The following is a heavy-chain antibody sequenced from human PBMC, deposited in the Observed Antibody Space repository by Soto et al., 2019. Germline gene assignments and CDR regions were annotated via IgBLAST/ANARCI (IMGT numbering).Heavy chain of an antibody. D-gene: IGHD3-3*01. CDR2: ITGSDGRT. J-gene: IGHJ4*02. CDR3: AKILRADYDMIFAH. V-gene: IGHV3-23*01. Sequence: GGSLRLSCAASGFTFSSYVMSWVRQAPGKGLEWVSTITGSDGRTYYADSVKGRFTISRDNSKNMLYLQMNSLRVEDTAIYYCAKILRADYDMIFAHWGQGTLVNVSS. CDR1: GFTFSSYV.